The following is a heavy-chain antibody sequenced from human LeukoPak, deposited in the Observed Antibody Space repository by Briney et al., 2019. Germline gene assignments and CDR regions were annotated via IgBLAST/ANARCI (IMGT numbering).Heavy chain of an antibody. CDR2: ISVGAEYI. V-gene: IGHV3-23*01. D-gene: IGHD3-3*01. Sequence: GGSLSLSCAPSEFTFSTYVMNWFGQAQGEGLEWVSTISVGAEYIFYADSVKGRFTISRDDSNNALYLQMHSLRAEDTALYYCASGPPFLKYFEYWGQGTLVTVSS. CDR3: ASGPPFLKYFEY. CDR1: EFTFSTYV. J-gene: IGHJ4*02.